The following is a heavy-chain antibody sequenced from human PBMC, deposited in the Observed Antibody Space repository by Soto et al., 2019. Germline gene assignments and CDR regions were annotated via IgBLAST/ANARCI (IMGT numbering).Heavy chain of an antibody. J-gene: IGHJ4*02. V-gene: IGHV3-11*01. Sequence: PGGSLRLSCAVSGFTFSDHYMSWIRQAPGKGLEWVSYIDSSGTTIYYADSVKGRFTISRDNAKNSLFLQMNSLRAEDTAVYYCARLLTRYFDYWGQGTLVTVSS. CDR3: ARLLTRYFDY. CDR1: GFTFSDHY. CDR2: IDSSGTTI. D-gene: IGHD4-17*01.